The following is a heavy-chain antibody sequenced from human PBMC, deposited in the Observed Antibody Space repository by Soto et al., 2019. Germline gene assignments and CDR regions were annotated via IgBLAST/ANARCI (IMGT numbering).Heavy chain of an antibody. CDR2: ISSSSSYI. D-gene: IGHD4-17*01. CDR1: GFTFSSYS. J-gene: IGHJ5*02. Sequence: PGGSLRLSCAASGFTFSSYSMNWVRQAPGKGLEWVSSISSSSSYIYYADSVKGRFTISRDNAKNSLYLQMNSLRAEDTAVYYCARAPLTTVTTNWFDPWGRGTLVTVSS. V-gene: IGHV3-21*01. CDR3: ARAPLTTVTTNWFDP.